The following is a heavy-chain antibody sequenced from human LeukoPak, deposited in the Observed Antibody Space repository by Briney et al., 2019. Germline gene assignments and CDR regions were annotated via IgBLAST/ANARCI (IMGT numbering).Heavy chain of an antibody. D-gene: IGHD6-19*01. Sequence: GGSLRLSCAASGFTFSSYSMTWVRQAPGKGLEWVSYISSSSSTIYYADSVKGRFTISRDNSKNTLFLQMNSLRGEDTAMYYCARVQGGGYRTADYWGQGTLVTVSS. CDR1: GFTFSSYS. V-gene: IGHV3-48*01. CDR3: ARVQGGGYRTADY. J-gene: IGHJ4*02. CDR2: ISSSSSTI.